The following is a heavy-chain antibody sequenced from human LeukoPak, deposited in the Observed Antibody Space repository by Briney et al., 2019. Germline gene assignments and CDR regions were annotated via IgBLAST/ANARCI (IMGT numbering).Heavy chain of an antibody. Sequence: SETLSLTCAVYGGSFSGYYWSWIRQPPGKGLEWIGEINHSGSTNYNPSLKSRVTISVDTSKNQFSLKLSSVTAADTAVYYCASPRKRYNWNHYYVDVWGKGTTVTVSS. CDR2: INHSGST. CDR1: GGSFSGYY. D-gene: IGHD1-20*01. V-gene: IGHV4-34*01. J-gene: IGHJ6*03. CDR3: ASPRKRYNWNHYYVDV.